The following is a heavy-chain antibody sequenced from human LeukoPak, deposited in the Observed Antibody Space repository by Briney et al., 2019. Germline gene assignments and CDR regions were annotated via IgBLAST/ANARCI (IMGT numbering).Heavy chain of an antibody. D-gene: IGHD6-13*01. CDR1: GFSFRSYD. V-gene: IGHV3-13*01. Sequence: GGSLRLSCAASGFSFRSYDMHWVRQATGKGLEWVSGIGTAGEIYYPGSVKGRFTISRENAKNSLYLQMNSLRAGDTAVYYCARAAYSSTWYSRYFDLWGRGTLVTVSS. CDR3: ARAAYSSTWYSRYFDL. J-gene: IGHJ2*01. CDR2: IGTAGEI.